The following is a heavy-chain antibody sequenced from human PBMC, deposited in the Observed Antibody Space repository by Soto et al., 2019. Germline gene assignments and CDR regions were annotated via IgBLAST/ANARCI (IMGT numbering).Heavy chain of an antibody. J-gene: IGHJ4*02. V-gene: IGHV1-69*01. CDR3: TRGGTSHQYRHVLDY. CDR2: IIPIFGTA. CDR1: GGTFSSYA. Sequence: QVQLVQSGAEVKKPGSSVKVSCKASGGTFSSYAISWVRQAPGQGLEWMGGIIPIFGTANYAQKFQGRVTITADESTSTAYMELSSLRSQDTAVYYCTRGGTSHQYRHVLDYWGPGNLVTVSS. D-gene: IGHD2-15*01.